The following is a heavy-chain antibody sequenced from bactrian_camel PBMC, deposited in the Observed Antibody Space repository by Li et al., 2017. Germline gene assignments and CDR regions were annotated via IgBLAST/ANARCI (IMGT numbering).Heavy chain of an antibody. CDR3: AAKRSQTSLYCNTGRMVGSYAY. CDR1: GFATSHYC. Sequence: VQLVESGGGSVQAGGSLRLSCAVSGFATSHYCIGWFRLRPGKEREEVAHIYARDERAAVADSVKGRFTISQDNAKNVMSLEMNDLKPDDTAMYYCAAKRSQTSLYCNTGRMVGSYAYWGQGTQVTVS. CDR2: IYARDERA. D-gene: IGHD1*01. J-gene: IGHJ4*01. V-gene: IGHV3S63*01.